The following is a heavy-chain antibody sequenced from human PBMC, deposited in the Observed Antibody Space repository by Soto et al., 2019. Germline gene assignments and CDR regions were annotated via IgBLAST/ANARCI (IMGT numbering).Heavy chain of an antibody. Sequence: GGSLRLSCAASGFTFSSYGMHWFRQAPGKGLEWVAVISYDGSNKYYADSVKGRFTISRDNSKNTLYLQMNSLRAEDTAVYYCANVLRLDYWGQGTLVTVSS. CDR1: GFTFSSYG. CDR2: ISYDGSNK. J-gene: IGHJ4*02. V-gene: IGHV3-30*18. CDR3: ANVLRLDY. D-gene: IGHD2-8*01.